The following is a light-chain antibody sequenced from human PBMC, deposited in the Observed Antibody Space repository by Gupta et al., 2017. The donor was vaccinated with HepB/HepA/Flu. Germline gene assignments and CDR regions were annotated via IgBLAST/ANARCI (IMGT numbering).Light chain of an antibody. V-gene: IGLV3-1*01. CDR2: QDS. J-gene: IGLJ2*01. Sequence: YELTKPPSGSVSPGPTASITCSGDKLGDKYACWYQQKPGQSPVLVIYQDSKRPSGIPERFSGSNSGNTATLTISGTQAMDEADYYCQAWDSSTVVFGGGTKLTVL. CDR1: KLGDKY. CDR3: QAWDSSTVV.